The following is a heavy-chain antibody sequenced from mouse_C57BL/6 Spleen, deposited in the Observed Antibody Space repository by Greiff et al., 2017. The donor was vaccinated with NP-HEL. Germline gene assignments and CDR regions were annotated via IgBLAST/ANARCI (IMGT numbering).Heavy chain of an antibody. Sequence: QVQLQQSGAELVRPGASVTLSCKASGYTFTDYEMHWVKQTPVHGLEWIGAIDPETGGTAYNQKFKGKAILTADKSSSTAYMELRSLTSEDSAVYYCTRKLRVRGRGAMDYWGQGTSVTVSS. CDR1: GYTFTDYE. CDR2: IDPETGGT. D-gene: IGHD3-2*02. V-gene: IGHV1-15*01. J-gene: IGHJ4*01. CDR3: TRKLRVRGRGAMDY.